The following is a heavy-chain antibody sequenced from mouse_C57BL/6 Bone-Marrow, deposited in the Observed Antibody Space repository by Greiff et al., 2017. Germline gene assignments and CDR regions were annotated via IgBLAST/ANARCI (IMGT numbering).Heavy chain of an antibody. CDR2: INPGSGGT. D-gene: IGHD1-1*01. V-gene: IGHV1-54*01. CDR1: GYAFTNYL. Sequence: VQLQQSGAELVRPGTSVKVSCKASGYAFTNYLIEWVKQRPGQGLEWIGVINPGSGGTNYNEKFKGKATLTADKSSSTAYMQRSSLTSEDSAVYFGARGGVVGYAMGYGGLGTSVTVSS. CDR3: ARGGVVGYAMGY. J-gene: IGHJ4*01.